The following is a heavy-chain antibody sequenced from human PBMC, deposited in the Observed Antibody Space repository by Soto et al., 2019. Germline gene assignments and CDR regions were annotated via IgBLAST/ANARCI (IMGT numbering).Heavy chain of an antibody. CDR1: GFTVSSNS. J-gene: IGHJ5*02. CDR3: ARARRLENWFDP. V-gene: IGHV3-53*01. D-gene: IGHD5-12*01. Sequence: PGGSLRLSCAVSGFTVSSNSITWVRQAPGQGLEWVSVLHSDVSTYYVDSVKGRFVISRDNSKNTVYLQMNSLRAEDTASYFCARARRLENWFDPWGPGIQVTVSS. CDR2: LHSDVST.